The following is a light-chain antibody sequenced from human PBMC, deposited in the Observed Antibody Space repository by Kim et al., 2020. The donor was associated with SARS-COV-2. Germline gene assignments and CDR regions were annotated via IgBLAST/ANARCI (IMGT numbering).Light chain of an antibody. J-gene: IGKJ4*01. CDR1: QGVRGE. CDR2: ETS. CDR3: LQTTPSFT. Sequence: DVQMTQSPPFVSASVGDRVTITCRPSQGVRGELAWYVQKPGGAPKLLIYETSKLNVGVSSRFRGSESGTEFTLTISSLQSEDFATYYCLQTTPSFTFGGGTKVDIK. V-gene: IGKV1-12*01.